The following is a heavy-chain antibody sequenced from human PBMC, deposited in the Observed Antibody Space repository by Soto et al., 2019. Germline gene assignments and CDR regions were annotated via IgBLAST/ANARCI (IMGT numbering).Heavy chain of an antibody. Sequence: QVQLQQWGAGLLKPSETLSLTCAVYGGSFSGYYWSWIRQPPGKGLEWIGEINHSGSTNYNPSLTTRVTLARDPSTIQSSLALRAVTAANTAVYYCARAHIVAADATPRRGWLAPWGRGTLVTVSA. CDR1: GGSFSGYY. J-gene: IGHJ5*02. CDR2: INHSGST. CDR3: ARAHIVAADATPRRGWLAP. V-gene: IGHV4-34*01. D-gene: IGHD2-21*01.